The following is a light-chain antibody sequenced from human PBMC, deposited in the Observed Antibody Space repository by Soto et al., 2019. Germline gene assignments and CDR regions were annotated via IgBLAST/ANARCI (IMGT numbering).Light chain of an antibody. CDR3: QQRGDWPPIT. CDR2: NAS. Sequence: IVMTQSPATLSMSPGERATLSCRASQSVSSSYLAWYQQKPGQPPRLLIYNASNRTTGIPARFSGSGSGTDFTLTISSLEPEDFAVYYCQQRGDWPPITFGQGTRLEIK. CDR1: QSVSSSY. V-gene: IGKV3D-20*02. J-gene: IGKJ5*01.